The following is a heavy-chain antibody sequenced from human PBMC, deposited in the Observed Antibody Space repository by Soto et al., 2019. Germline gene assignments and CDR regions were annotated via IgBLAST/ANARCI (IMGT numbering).Heavy chain of an antibody. J-gene: IGHJ6*02. CDR3: ARPPSIVLVPAAMLDYYYGMDV. CDR1: GGTFSSYA. CDR2: IIPIFGTA. D-gene: IGHD2-2*01. V-gene: IGHV1-69*12. Sequence: QVQLVQSGAEVKKPGSSVKVSCKASGGTFSSYAISWVRQAPGQGLEWMGGIIPIFGTANYAQKFPGRVTITADDSTTTASMVMSSRRSADTAVYYCARPPSIVLVPAAMLDYYYGMDVWGQGTTVPVSS.